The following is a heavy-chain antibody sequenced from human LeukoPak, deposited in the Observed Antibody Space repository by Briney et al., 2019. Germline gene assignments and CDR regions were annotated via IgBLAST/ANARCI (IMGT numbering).Heavy chain of an antibody. CDR1: GFTFSSYA. Sequence: GGSLRLTCAASGFTFSSYAMSWVRQAPGKGLEWVSAISGSGGSTYYADSVKGRFTISRDNAKNSLYLQMDSLRAEDTAVYYCARGEGPTLIWGQGTMVTVSS. CDR2: ISGSGGST. V-gene: IGHV3-23*01. J-gene: IGHJ3*02. CDR3: ARGEGPTLI.